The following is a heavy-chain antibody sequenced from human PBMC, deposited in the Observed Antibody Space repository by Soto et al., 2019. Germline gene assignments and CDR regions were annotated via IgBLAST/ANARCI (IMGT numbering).Heavy chain of an antibody. CDR2: ISAYNGNT. CDR3: ARCGVRYGGMGGKLPN. Sequence: QVQLGQSGAEGKKPVASVKVSCKASGYTFTSYGISWVRQAPGQGLEWMGGISAYNGNTNYAQKLQGRVTMTTDTATSTADMELRGLRSDDTAVYYCARCGVRYGGMGGKLPNWGPGTLVNVSS. V-gene: IGHV1-18*01. D-gene: IGHD4-17*01. J-gene: IGHJ4*02. CDR1: GYTFTSYG.